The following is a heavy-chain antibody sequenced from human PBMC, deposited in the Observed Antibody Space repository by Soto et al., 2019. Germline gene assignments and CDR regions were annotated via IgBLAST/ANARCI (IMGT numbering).Heavy chain of an antibody. V-gene: IGHV3-15*07. J-gene: IGHJ5*02. CDR1: GFTFSNVW. CDR2: IKSKAHGGTI. Sequence: PGGSLRLSCAASGFTFSNVWVNWVRQAPGKGLEWVGRIKSKAHGGTIDYAAPVKGRFTISRDDSKNTLYLQMNSLKTEDTAVYYCTAEDGWFDPWGQGTLVTVSS. CDR3: TAEDGWFDP.